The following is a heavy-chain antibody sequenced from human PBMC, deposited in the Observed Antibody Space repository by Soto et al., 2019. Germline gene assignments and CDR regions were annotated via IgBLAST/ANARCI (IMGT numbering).Heavy chain of an antibody. D-gene: IGHD3-22*01. V-gene: IGHV4-31*03. J-gene: IGHJ4*02. CDR1: GGSISSGGYY. Sequence: PSETLSLTCTVSGGSISSGGYYWSWTRQHPGKGLEWIGEINHTGRTNHQPSLKSRLTMSVDTSKNQFSLKLSSMTAADTAVYYCARGWYYYDSTGYYYTTIFDSWGQGTLVTVSS. CDR3: ARGWYYYDSTGYYYTTIFDS. CDR2: INHTGRT.